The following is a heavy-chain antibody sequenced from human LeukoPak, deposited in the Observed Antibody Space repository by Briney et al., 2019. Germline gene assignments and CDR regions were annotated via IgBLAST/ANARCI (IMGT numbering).Heavy chain of an antibody. J-gene: IGHJ3*02. CDR1: GFTFSSYW. CDR3: ARATYYYDSSGYYDDAFDI. Sequence: PGGSLRLSCAASGFTFSSYWMSWVRQALGKGLEWVANIKQDGSEKYYVDSVKGRFTISRDNAKNSLYLQMNSLRAEDTAVYYCARATYYYDSSGYYDDAFDIWGQGTMVTVSS. D-gene: IGHD3-22*01. CDR2: IKQDGSEK. V-gene: IGHV3-7*01.